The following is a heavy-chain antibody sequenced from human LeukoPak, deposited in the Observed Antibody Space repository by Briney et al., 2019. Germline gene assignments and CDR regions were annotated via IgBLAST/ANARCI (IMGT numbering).Heavy chain of an antibody. J-gene: IGHJ6*03. D-gene: IGHD3-22*01. CDR2: IYHSGST. Sequence: PSETLSLTCTVSGYSISGGYYWGWIRQPPGKGLEWIGSIYHSGSTYYNPSLKSRVTISVDTSKNQFSLKLSSVTAADTAVYYCASSGYYYVHFYYYYYMDVWGKGTTVTVSS. CDR1: GYSISGGYY. V-gene: IGHV4-38-2*02. CDR3: ASSGYYYVHFYYYYYMDV.